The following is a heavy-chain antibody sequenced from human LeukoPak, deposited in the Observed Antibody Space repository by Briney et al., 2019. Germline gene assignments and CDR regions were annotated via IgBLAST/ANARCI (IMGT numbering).Heavy chain of an antibody. J-gene: IGHJ6*03. Sequence: GASVKVSCKAFGYTFTSNYMHWVRQAPGQGPEWMGVISPSGGSTTYAQKFQGRVTMTRDTSISTAYMELSRLRSDDTAVYYCAREYSSPRQKKNYYYMDVWGKGTTVTVSS. D-gene: IGHD6-13*01. CDR1: GYTFTSNY. CDR2: ISPSGGST. CDR3: AREYSSPRQKKNYYYMDV. V-gene: IGHV1-46*01.